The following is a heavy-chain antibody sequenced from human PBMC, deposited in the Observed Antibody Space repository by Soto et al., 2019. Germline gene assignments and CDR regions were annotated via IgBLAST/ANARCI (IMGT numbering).Heavy chain of an antibody. J-gene: IGHJ6*02. V-gene: IGHV1-3*01. D-gene: IGHD6-6*01. CDR1: GYTFTSYA. CDR3: ARVHLVRTSSYYCGMDV. Sequence: ASVKVSCKASGYTFTSYAMHWVRQAPGQRLEWMGWINAGNGNTKYSQKFQGRVTITRDTSASTAYMELSSLRSDDTAVYHCARVHLVRTSSYYCGMDVWGPGTTVTVSS. CDR2: INAGNGNT.